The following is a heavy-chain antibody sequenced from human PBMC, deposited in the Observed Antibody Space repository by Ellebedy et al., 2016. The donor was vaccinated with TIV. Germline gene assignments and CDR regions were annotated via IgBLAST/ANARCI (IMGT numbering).Heavy chain of an antibody. Sequence: AASVKVSCKASGGTFSSYAISWVRQAPGQGLEWMGGIIPIFGTANYAQKFQGRVTITADESTSTAYMELSSLRSDDTAVYYCARTILLWFGEFLKWFDPWGQGTTVTVSS. CDR3: ARTILLWFGEFLKWFDP. J-gene: IGHJ5*02. CDR2: IIPIFGTA. D-gene: IGHD3-10*01. V-gene: IGHV1-69*13. CDR1: GGTFSSYA.